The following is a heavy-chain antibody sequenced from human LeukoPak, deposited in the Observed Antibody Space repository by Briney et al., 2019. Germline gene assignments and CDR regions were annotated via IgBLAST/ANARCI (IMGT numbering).Heavy chain of an antibody. CDR2: ISSSGSTI. V-gene: IGHV3-11*04. D-gene: IGHD2-2*01. J-gene: IGHJ2*01. CDR1: GFTFSDYY. Sequence: GGSLRLSCAASGFTFSDYYMSWIRQAPGKGLEWVSYISSSGSTIYYADSVKGRFTISRDNAKNSLYLQMNSLRAEDTAVYYCARVPGYCSSTICPYWYFDLWGRGTLVTVSS. CDR3: ARVPGYCSSTICPYWYFDL.